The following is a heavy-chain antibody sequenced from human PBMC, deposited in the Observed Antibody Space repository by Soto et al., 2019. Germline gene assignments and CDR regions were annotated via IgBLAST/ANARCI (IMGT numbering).Heavy chain of an antibody. CDR1: GFTFSNAW. V-gene: IGHV3-15*01. D-gene: IGHD3-10*01. CDR3: ATDRFASPVDS. CDR2: IRSKTSGGAA. J-gene: IGHJ4*02. Sequence: EVQLVESGGGLVEPGGSLRLSCAASGFTFSNAWMIWVRQAPGKGLEWLGRIRSKTSGGAADYSAPVEGRFTISRDDSKNTLYLQMNSLKTEETAIYYCATDRFASPVDSWGQGTLVTVSS.